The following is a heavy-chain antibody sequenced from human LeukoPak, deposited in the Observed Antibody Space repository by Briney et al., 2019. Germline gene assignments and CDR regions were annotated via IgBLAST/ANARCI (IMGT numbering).Heavy chain of an antibody. Sequence: PGGSLRLSCAASGLTFTTYWMHWVRQAPGKGLEWVGRIKRTVYGAPTDYAAPVKGRFIITRDDSRNMLYLQMNSLKTEDTAVYFCTSGYSVARHDRYWGPGTLVIVSS. D-gene: IGHD5/OR15-5a*01. V-gene: IGHV3-15*07. CDR2: IKRTVYGAPT. CDR3: TSGYSVARHDRY. CDR1: GLTFTTYW. J-gene: IGHJ4*02.